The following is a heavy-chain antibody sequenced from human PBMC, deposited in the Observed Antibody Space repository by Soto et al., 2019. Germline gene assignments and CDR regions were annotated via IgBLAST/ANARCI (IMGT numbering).Heavy chain of an antibody. D-gene: IGHD3-3*01. CDR2: ISWNSGSI. V-gene: IGHV3-9*01. CDR3: EEDKSRVLGGRYYYYGMDV. Sequence: EVQLVESGGGLVQPGRSLRLSCAASGFTFDDYAMHWVRQAPGKGLEWVSGISWNSGSIDYADSVKGRFTISRDNAKNLHDLQNNRMRADDAALYYCEEDKSRVLGGRYYYYGMDVWGQGTTVTVSS. J-gene: IGHJ6*02. CDR1: GFTFDDYA.